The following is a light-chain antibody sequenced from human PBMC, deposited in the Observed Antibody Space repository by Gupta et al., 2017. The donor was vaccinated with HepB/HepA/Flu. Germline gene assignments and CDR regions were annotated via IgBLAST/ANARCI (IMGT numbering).Light chain of an antibody. CDR1: IRDVGAYNF. CDR3: SSYTISTTQV. Sequence: QSALTHPASVSGPPGQSITISCTGTIRDVGAYNFVSWYQQPRGNAPNLMIYDISSRPSVVSNRFAGSKSGNAASVTISGLQAEDEADYYCSSYTISTTQVFGTGTKVTVL. CDR2: DIS. J-gene: IGLJ1*01. V-gene: IGLV2-14*01.